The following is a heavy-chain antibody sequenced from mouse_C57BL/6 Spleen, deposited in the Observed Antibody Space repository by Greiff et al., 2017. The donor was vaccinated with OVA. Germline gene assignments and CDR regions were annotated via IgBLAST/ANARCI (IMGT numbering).Heavy chain of an antibody. Sequence: EVQGVESGGDLVKPGGSLKLSCAASGFTFSSYGMSWVRQTPDKRLEWVATISSGGSYTYYPDSVKGRFTISRDNAKNTLYLQMSSLKSEDTAMYYCARQMVTTFLYGMDYWGQGTSVTVSS. CDR2: ISSGGSYT. V-gene: IGHV5-6*01. CDR1: GFTFSSYG. CDR3: ARQMVTTFLYGMDY. J-gene: IGHJ4*01. D-gene: IGHD2-3*01.